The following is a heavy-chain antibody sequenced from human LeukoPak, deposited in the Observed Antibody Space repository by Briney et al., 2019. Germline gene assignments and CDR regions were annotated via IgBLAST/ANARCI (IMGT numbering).Heavy chain of an antibody. CDR3: AKDHWRGVGASSPDY. CDR2: ISGSGGST. CDR1: GFTFSSYA. J-gene: IGHJ4*02. Sequence: GGSLRLSCAASGFTFSSYAMSWARQAPGKGLEWVSAISGSGGSTYYADSVKGRFTISRDNSKNTLYLQMNSLRAEDTAVYYCAKDHWRGVGASSPDYWGQGTLVTVSS. D-gene: IGHD1-26*01. V-gene: IGHV3-23*01.